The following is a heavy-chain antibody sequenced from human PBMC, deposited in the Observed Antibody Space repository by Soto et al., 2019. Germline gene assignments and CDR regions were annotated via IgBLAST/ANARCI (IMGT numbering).Heavy chain of an antibody. CDR3: AKCQRDIVVVVALSYYYYMDV. D-gene: IGHD2-15*01. Sequence: GGSLRLSCAASGFTFSSYAMSWVRQAPGKGLEWVSAISGSGGSTYYADSVKGRFTISRDNSKNTLYLQMNSLRAEGTAVYYCAKCQRDIVVVVALSYYYYMDVWGKGTTVTVSS. CDR1: GFTFSSYA. J-gene: IGHJ6*03. CDR2: ISGSGGST. V-gene: IGHV3-23*01.